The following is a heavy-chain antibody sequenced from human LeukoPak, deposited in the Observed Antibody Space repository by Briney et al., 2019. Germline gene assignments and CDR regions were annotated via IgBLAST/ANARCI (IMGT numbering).Heavy chain of an antibody. CDR1: GGSFSGYY. V-gene: IGHV4-34*01. CDR2: INHSGST. CDR3: ARFAGGNWNDVPFDY. Sequence: SETLSLTCAVYGGSFSGYYWSWIRQPPGKGLEWIGEINHSGSTNYNPSLKSRVTISVDTSKNQFSLKLSSVTAADTAVYYCARFAGGNWNDVPFDYWGQGTLVTVSS. J-gene: IGHJ4*02. D-gene: IGHD1-1*01.